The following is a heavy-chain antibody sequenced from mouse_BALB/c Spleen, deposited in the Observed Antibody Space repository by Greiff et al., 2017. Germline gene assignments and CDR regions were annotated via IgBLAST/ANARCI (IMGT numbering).Heavy chain of an antibody. J-gene: IGHJ3*01. D-gene: IGHD2-4*01. CDR1: GYTFTDYN. CDR3: AREGDYDGAWFAY. V-gene: IGHV1S29*02. CDR2: IYPYNGGT. Sequence: VQLQQSGPELVKPGASVKISCKASGYTFTDYNMHWVKQSHGKSLEWIGYIYPYNGGTGYNQKFKSKATLTVDNSSSTAYMELRSLTSEDSAVYYCAREGDYDGAWFAYWGQGTLVTVSA.